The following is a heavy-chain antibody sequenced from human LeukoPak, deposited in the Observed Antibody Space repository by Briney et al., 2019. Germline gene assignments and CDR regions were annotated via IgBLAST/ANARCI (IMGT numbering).Heavy chain of an antibody. CDR1: GGTFSSYA. CDR3: ARDYYDSSGKYLPYYFDY. V-gene: IGHV1-69*04. Sequence: ASVKVSCKASGGTFSSYAISWVRQAPGQGLEWMGRIIPILGIANYAQKFQGRVTITADKSTSTAYMELSSLRSEDTAVYYCARDYYDSSGKYLPYYFDYWGQGTLVTVSS. CDR2: IIPILGIA. D-gene: IGHD3-22*01. J-gene: IGHJ4*02.